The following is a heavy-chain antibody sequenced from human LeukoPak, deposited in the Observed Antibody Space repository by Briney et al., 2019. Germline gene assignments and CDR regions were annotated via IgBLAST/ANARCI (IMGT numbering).Heavy chain of an antibody. V-gene: IGHV3-7*01. Sequence: GGSPRLSCAASGFTFSTYWMSWVRQAPGKGLEWVANIKQDGSEKYYLASVKGRFTISRDNAKNSLYLQMNSLRAEDTAVYFCTREAAAGIDYWGQGTLVTVSS. CDR1: GFTFSTYW. J-gene: IGHJ4*02. CDR2: IKQDGSEK. D-gene: IGHD6-13*01. CDR3: TREAAAGIDY.